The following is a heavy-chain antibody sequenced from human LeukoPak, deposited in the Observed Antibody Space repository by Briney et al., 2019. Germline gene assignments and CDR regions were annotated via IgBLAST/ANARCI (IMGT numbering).Heavy chain of an antibody. V-gene: IGHV3-30*02. Sequence: GGSLRLSCAASGFLFSNYVMHWVRQAPGKGLEWVASIRYDGSNKNYGDSVKGRFNISRDNSRNTLYLQMNILTVADTAVYYCACITIFAVVYPFDYYGRGNVVTVSS. CDR3: ACITIFAVVYPFDY. D-gene: IGHD3-3*01. CDR1: GFLFSNYV. J-gene: IGHJ4*02. CDR2: IRYDGSNK.